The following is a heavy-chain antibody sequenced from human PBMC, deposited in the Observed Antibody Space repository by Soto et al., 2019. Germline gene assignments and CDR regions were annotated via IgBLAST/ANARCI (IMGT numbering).Heavy chain of an antibody. V-gene: IGHV1-2*02. CDR1: GYPVTAYY. CDR2: INPATGAA. J-gene: IGHJ3*02. D-gene: IGHD3-3*01. CDR3: ARGGGVGVAGSAAFDM. Sequence: QLHLVQSGAVVKKPGASVTVSCSASGYPVTAYYMHWVRQAPGRGLEWMGGINPATGAAKYTQTFQGRGTMTRGTSTSTGFMELRGLTSEDTAVFYCARGGGVGVAGSAAFDMWGQGTLVTVSS.